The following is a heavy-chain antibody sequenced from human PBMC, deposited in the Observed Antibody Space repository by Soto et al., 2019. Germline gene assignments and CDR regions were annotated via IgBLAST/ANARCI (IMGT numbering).Heavy chain of an antibody. CDR3: ATRSHYYGSGSYYY. V-gene: IGHV4-31*03. D-gene: IGHD3-10*01. Sequence: QVQLQESGPGLVKPSQTLSLTCTVSGGSISSGGYYWSWIRQHPGKGLEWIGHIYYSGSPFYSPSRKSRVTISGDTSKNQFSLKVSSVTVADTAVYYCATRSHYYGSGSYYYWGLGTLVIVSS. CDR1: GGSISSGGYY. CDR2: IYYSGSP. J-gene: IGHJ4*02.